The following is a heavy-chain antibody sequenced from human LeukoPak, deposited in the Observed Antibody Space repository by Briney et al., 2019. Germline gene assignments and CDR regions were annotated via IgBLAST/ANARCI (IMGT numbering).Heavy chain of an antibody. D-gene: IGHD2-21*02. CDR1: GGSFSGYY. CDR2: INHSGST. J-gene: IGHJ5*02. Sequence: SETLSLTCAVYGGSFSGYYWSWIRQPPGKGLEWIGEINHSGSTNYNPSLKSRVTISVDTSKNQFSLKLSSVTAADTAVYYCARGLVVSAIRIRWFDPWGQGTLVTVSS. V-gene: IGHV4-34*01. CDR3: ARGLVVSAIRIRWFDP.